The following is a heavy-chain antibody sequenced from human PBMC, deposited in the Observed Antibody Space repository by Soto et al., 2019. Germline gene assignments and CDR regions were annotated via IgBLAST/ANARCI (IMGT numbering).Heavy chain of an antibody. CDR1: GGSFSGYY. CDR3: ARGYNSLKYYHYAMDV. J-gene: IGHJ6*02. CDR2: INHSGST. V-gene: IGHV4-34*01. Sequence: SETLSLTCAVYGGSFSGYYWSWIRQPPGKGLEWIGEINHSGSTNYNPSLKSRVTISVDTSNYHFSLKLSSVTAADTAVYYCARGYNSLKYYHYAMDVWGQGTTDTVSS. D-gene: IGHD1-1*01.